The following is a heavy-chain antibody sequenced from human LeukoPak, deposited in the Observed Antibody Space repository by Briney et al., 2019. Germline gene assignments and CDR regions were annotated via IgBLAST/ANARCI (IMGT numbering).Heavy chain of an antibody. J-gene: IGHJ5*02. CDR2: IIPIFGTA. Sequence: ASVKVSRKASGSTFSSYAISWVRQAPGQGLEWMGGIIPIFGTANYAQNFQGRVTITADESTSTAYMELSSLRSEDTAVYYCARDWPYYYCSGSFWFDPWGQGTLVTVSS. CDR1: GSTFSSYA. V-gene: IGHV1-69*13. CDR3: ARDWPYYYCSGSFWFDP. D-gene: IGHD3-10*01.